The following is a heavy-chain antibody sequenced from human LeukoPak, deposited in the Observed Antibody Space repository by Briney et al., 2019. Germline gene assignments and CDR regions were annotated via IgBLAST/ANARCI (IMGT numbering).Heavy chain of an antibody. J-gene: IGHJ4*02. CDR3: ARERVCRSNSCYSTFDS. CDR2: IKQDGSDK. Sequence: PGGSLRLSCAASGFTFSSYSMNWVRQAPGKGLEWVANIKQDGSDKHYVDSVKGRFTISRDNAKNSLFLQMDSLRDEDTAVYYCARERVCRSNSCYSTFDSWGQGTLVTVSS. V-gene: IGHV3-7*01. CDR1: GFTFSSYS. D-gene: IGHD2-2*02.